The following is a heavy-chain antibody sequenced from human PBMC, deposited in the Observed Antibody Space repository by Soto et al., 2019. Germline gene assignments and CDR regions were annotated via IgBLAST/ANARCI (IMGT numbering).Heavy chain of an antibody. CDR1: GGSVSDKTYY. D-gene: IGHD4-17*01. CDR3: ARTTAVPNTLRSRYFFDY. CDR2: VYYSGTT. Sequence: SETLSLTCSVSGGSVSDKTYYWSWIRQPPGKRLEWIGYVYYSGTTNYNPSLKSRVTIPVDLSKNRFSLRLSSVTTADTALYYCARTTAVPNTLRSRYFFDYWGQGTLVTVSS. J-gene: IGHJ4*02. V-gene: IGHV4-61*01.